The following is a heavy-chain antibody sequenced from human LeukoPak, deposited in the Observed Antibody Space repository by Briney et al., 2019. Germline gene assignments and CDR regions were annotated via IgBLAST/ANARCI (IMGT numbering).Heavy chain of an antibody. J-gene: IGHJ6*02. CDR3: AKDRFVGGKGYYYYYGMDV. V-gene: IGHV3-23*01. D-gene: IGHD4-23*01. CDR2: ISGSGGST. CDR1: GFTFSSYA. Sequence: GGSLRLSCAASGFTFSSYAMSWVRQAPGKGLEWVSAISGSGGSTYYADSVKGRFTISRDNSKNTLYLQMNSLRAEDTAVYYCAKDRFVGGKGYYYYYGMDVWGQGTTVTVSS.